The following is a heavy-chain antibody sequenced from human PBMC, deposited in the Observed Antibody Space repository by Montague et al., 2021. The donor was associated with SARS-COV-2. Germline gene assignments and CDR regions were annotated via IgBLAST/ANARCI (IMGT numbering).Heavy chain of an antibody. CDR3: ARAPDVDTAMVIYYYGMDV. V-gene: IGHV4-61*02. CDR2: IYTSGST. CDR1: GGSISSGSYY. J-gene: IGHJ6*02. D-gene: IGHD5-18*01. Sequence: TLSLTCTVSGGSISSGSYYWSWIRQPAGKGLEWIGRIYTSGSTNCNPSLKSRVTISVDTSKNQFSQKLSSVTAADTAVYYCARAPDVDTAMVIYYYGMDVWGQGTTVTVSS.